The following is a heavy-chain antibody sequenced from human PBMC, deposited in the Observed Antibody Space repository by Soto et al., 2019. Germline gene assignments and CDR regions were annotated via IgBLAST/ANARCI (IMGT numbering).Heavy chain of an antibody. V-gene: IGHV4-31*03. CDR1: GGSISSGGYF. CDR2: IDYSGST. Sequence: QVQLQESGPGLVKPSQTLSLTCTVSGGSISSGGYFWSWLRQHPGKGLEWIGFIDYSGSTYYNPSLTSRVTISVDTSKNQFSLKLSSVTAADTAVYYCAREGAAPYYYYGMDVWGQGTTGTVSS. CDR3: AREGAAPYYYYGMDV. J-gene: IGHJ6*02. D-gene: IGHD6-6*01.